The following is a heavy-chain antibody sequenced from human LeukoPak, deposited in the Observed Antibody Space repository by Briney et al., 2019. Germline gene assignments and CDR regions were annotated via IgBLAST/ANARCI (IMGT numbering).Heavy chain of an antibody. J-gene: IGHJ4*02. CDR3: ARGVTIFGVIIFHPIDY. CDR2: ISSNGGST. V-gene: IGHV3-64*01. Sequence: GGSLRLSCAASGFTFSSYAMHWVRQAPGKGLEYVSAISSNGGSTYYANSVKGRFTISRDNSKNTLYLQMNSLRAEDTAVYYCARGVTIFGVIIFHPIDYWGQGTLVTVSS. CDR1: GFTFSSYA. D-gene: IGHD3-3*01.